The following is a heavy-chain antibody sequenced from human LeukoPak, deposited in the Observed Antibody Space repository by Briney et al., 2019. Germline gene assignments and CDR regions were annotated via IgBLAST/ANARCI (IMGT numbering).Heavy chain of an antibody. Sequence: PGGSLRLSCAASGFIFSNYGIHWVRQAPGKGLEWVAFIRYDGGIEYSADSVRGRFTISRDNSKNTLYLQMNSLRPEDTAVYYCARQGGARQDYHMDVWGNGTTVTVSS. CDR2: IRYDGGIE. J-gene: IGHJ6*03. V-gene: IGHV3-30*02. CDR3: ARQGGARQDYHMDV. CDR1: GFIFSNYG. D-gene: IGHD1-26*01.